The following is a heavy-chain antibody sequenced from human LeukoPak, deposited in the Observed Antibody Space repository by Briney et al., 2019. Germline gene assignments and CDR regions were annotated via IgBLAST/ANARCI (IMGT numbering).Heavy chain of an antibody. D-gene: IGHD3-9*01. V-gene: IGHV3-23*01. Sequence: PGGSLRLSCAASGFTFSSYGTNWVRQAPGKGLEWVSAISGSVGRTYYADSVKGRFTISRDNSKNTLYLQMNSLRAEDTAVYYCARDPYDILTGYYRNNWFDPWGQGTLVTVSS. J-gene: IGHJ5*02. CDR2: ISGSVGRT. CDR1: GFTFSSYG. CDR3: ARDPYDILTGYYRNNWFDP.